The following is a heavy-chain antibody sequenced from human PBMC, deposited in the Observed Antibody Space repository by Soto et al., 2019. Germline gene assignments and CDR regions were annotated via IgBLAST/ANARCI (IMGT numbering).Heavy chain of an antibody. D-gene: IGHD2-21*01. CDR3: ARDLYLWGRF. Sequence: SETLSLTCTVSGVSISSGDYYWTWIRQPPGKSLEWIGYTYSSESTKYNPSLKSRATISLDTSKNNTSLKVSSVPAADTAVYDCARDLYLWGRFWGKGTLVTVSS. V-gene: IGHV4-30-4*01. CDR1: GVSISSGDYY. CDR2: TYSSEST. J-gene: IGHJ4*02.